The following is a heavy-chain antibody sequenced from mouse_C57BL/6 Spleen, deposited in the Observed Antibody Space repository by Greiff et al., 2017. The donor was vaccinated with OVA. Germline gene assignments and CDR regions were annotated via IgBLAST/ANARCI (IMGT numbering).Heavy chain of an antibody. Sequence: VQLQESGAELVRPGASVTLSCKASGYTFTDYEMHWVKQTPVHGLEWIGAIDPETGGTAYNQKFKGKAILTADKSSSTAYMELRSLTSEDSAVYYCTRILGAYWGQGTLVTVSA. CDR3: TRILGAY. CDR1: GYTFTDYE. V-gene: IGHV1-15*01. CDR2: IDPETGGT. J-gene: IGHJ3*01.